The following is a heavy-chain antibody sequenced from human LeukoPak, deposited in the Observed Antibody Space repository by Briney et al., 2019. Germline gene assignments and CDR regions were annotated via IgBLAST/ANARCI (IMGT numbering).Heavy chain of an antibody. CDR1: GGSISSYY. CDR2: TYYSGST. CDR3: ARVPVRYGSGSYYNPYYFDY. Sequence: SETLSLTCTVSGGSISSYYWSWIRQPPGKGLEWIGYTYYSGSTNYNPSLKSRVTISVDTSKNQFSLKLSSVTAADTAVYYCARVPVRYGSGSYYNPYYFDYWGQGTLVTVSS. D-gene: IGHD3-10*01. V-gene: IGHV4-59*01. J-gene: IGHJ4*02.